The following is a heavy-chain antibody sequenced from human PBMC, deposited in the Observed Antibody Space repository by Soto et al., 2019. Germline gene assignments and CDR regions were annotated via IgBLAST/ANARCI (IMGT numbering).Heavy chain of an antibody. V-gene: IGHV3-21*01. Sequence: GGSLGLSCSASGDPFWSFGMNWVRQAPGKGLEWASFISTSSNYIYYADSIKGRFTISRDNAKNLLYMQMNNLRAEDTAVYYCAGESSTWSHFDYWGQGTLVSVSS. CDR3: AGESSTWSHFDY. CDR2: ISTSSNYI. J-gene: IGHJ4*02. CDR1: GDPFWSFG. D-gene: IGHD6-13*01.